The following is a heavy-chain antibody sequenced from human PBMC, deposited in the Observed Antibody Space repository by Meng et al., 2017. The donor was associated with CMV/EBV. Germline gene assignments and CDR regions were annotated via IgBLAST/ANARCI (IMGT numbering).Heavy chain of an antibody. D-gene: IGHD1-14*01. J-gene: IGHJ5*02. CDR1: GFTFSSYA. Sequence: GGSLRLSCGISGFTFSSYAMSWVRQAPGKGLEWVSAISGSGGSTNYTDSVKGRFTISRDNSKNTLYLQMNSLRAEDTAVYYCAKDHAVFDNWFDPWGQGTLVTVSS. CDR3: AKDHAVFDNWFDP. CDR2: ISGSGGST. V-gene: IGHV3-23*01.